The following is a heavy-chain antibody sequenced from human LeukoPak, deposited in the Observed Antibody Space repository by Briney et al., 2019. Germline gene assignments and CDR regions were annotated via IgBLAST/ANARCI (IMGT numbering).Heavy chain of an antibody. V-gene: IGHV3-30*02. D-gene: IGHD6-13*01. Sequence: GGSLRLSCAASGVTFSSYGMHWVRQAPGKGLEWVGFIRYDGSNKYYADSVKGGFTMSRKNAENTRYLQRNRLRAQETPVTYCAKDMGRRSIAVDGTKYRSACYLDYWGQGTLVTVSS. CDR2: IRYDGSNK. CDR3: AKDMGRRSIAVDGTKYRSACYLDY. CDR1: GVTFSSYG. J-gene: IGHJ4*02.